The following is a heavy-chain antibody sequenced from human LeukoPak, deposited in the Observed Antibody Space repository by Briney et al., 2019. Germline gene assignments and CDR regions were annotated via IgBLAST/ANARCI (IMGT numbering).Heavy chain of an antibody. CDR1: GFSFISYG. CDR2: ISDDGRSK. Sequence: GGSLRLSCGASGFSFISYGMHWVRQAPGKGLEWVGVISDDGRSKDYADSVKGRFTISRDNSKDTLYLQMNSLRAEDTAVYYCAKRPSDYGDYVTYFDPWGQGTLVTVSS. D-gene: IGHD4-17*01. CDR3: AKRPSDYGDYVTYFDP. J-gene: IGHJ5*02. V-gene: IGHV3-30*18.